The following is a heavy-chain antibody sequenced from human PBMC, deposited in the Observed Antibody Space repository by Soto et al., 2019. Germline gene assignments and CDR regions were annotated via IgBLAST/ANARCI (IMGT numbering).Heavy chain of an antibody. J-gene: IGHJ6*02. Sequence: SETLSLTCAVSGGSISSYYWSWIRQPAGKGLEWIGRIYTSGSTNYNPSLKSRVTMSVDTSKNQFSLKLSSVTAADTAVYYCARDSLLAAAGTPIYYYYGMDVWGQGTAVTVSS. CDR2: IYTSGST. CDR1: GGSISSYY. V-gene: IGHV4-4*07. CDR3: ARDSLLAAAGTPIYYYYGMDV. D-gene: IGHD6-13*01.